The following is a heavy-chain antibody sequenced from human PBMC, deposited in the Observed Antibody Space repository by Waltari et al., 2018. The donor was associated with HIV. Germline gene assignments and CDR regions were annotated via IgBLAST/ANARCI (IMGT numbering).Heavy chain of an antibody. CDR3: VKGGVGPKTEYLDS. J-gene: IGHJ4*02. V-gene: IGHV3-9*02. CDR1: AFSSTDYA. CDR2: ISYNSGTT. Sequence: DSGGALVKQDRSLRFSRSASAFSSTDYAMSWVRHAPGKGLEWVSGISYNSGTTAYADSVKGRFTISRDNDKSSRFLQMNRLRPEDTAFDDGVKGGVGPKTEYLDSWGQGTRVIVCS. D-gene: IGHD3-3*01.